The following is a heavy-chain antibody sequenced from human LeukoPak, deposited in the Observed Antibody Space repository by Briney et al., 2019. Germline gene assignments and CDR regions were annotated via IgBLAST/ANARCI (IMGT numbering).Heavy chain of an antibody. D-gene: IGHD5-24*01. Sequence: GGSLRLSCAASGFTVSSNYMSWVRQAPGKGLEWVSLIGSSGGSTYYADSVKGRLTISRDNFNHTLSLQMNSLRVEDTAIYYCVKDIQLSTWGLGTMVTVSS. J-gene: IGHJ3*01. CDR1: GFTVSSNY. V-gene: IGHV3-53*01. CDR3: VKDIQLST. CDR2: IGSSGGST.